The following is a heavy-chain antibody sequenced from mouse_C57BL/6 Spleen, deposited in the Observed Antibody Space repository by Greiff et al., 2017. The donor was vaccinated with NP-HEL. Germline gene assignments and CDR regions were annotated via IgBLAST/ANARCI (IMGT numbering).Heavy chain of an antibody. D-gene: IGHD1-1*02. CDR1: GYTFTSYW. Sequence: QVQLQQPGAELVRPGSSVKLSCKASGYTFTSYWMDWVKQRPGQGLEWIGNIYPSDSETHYNQKFKDKATLTVDKSSSTAYMQLSSLTSEDSAVYYCARRRELSFAYWGQGTLVTVSA. CDR2: IYPSDSET. V-gene: IGHV1-61*01. J-gene: IGHJ3*01. CDR3: ARRRELSFAY.